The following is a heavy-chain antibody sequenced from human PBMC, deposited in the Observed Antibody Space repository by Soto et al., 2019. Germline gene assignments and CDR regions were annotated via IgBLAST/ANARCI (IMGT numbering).Heavy chain of an antibody. CDR1: GFTFSSYA. V-gene: IGHV3-30-3*01. D-gene: IGHD3-10*01. CDR2: ISYDGSNK. CDR3: ARPQWFGEFLRGYFDY. J-gene: IGHJ4*02. Sequence: QVQLVESGGGVVQPGRSLRLSCAASGFTFSSYAMHWVRQAPGKGLEWVAVISYDGSNKYYADSVKGRFTISRDNSKNTLYLQMNSLRAEDTAVYYCARPQWFGEFLRGYFDYWGQGTLVTVSS.